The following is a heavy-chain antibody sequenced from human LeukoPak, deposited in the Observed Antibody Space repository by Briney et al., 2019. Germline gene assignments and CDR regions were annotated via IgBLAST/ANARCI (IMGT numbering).Heavy chain of an antibody. Sequence: GGSLRLSCAASGFTFSSYGMHWVRQAPGRGLEWVAVIWYDGSNKYYADSVKGRFTISRDNSKNTLYLQMNSLRAEDTAVYYCARIGADHYYYGMDVWGQGTTVTVSS. J-gene: IGHJ6*02. CDR3: ARIGADHYYYGMDV. CDR1: GFTFSSYG. CDR2: IWYDGSNK. V-gene: IGHV3-33*01. D-gene: IGHD3-10*01.